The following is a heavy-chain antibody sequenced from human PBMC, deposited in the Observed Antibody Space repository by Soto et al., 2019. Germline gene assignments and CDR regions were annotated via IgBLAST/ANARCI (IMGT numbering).Heavy chain of an antibody. CDR2: ISSSSSTI. CDR1: GFTFSSYS. V-gene: IGHV3-48*02. J-gene: IGHJ6*02. CDR3: ARGPIDYGDYGLYYYGMDV. Sequence: EVQLVESGGGLVQPGGSLRLSCAASGFTFSSYSMNWVRQAPGKGLEWVSYISSSSSTIYYADSVKGRFTISRDNAKNSLYLQMNSLRDEDTAVYYCARGPIDYGDYGLYYYGMDVWGQGTTVTVSS. D-gene: IGHD4-17*01.